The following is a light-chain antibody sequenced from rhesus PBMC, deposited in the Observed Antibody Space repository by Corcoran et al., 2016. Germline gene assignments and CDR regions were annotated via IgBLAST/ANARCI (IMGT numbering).Light chain of an antibody. CDR2: GAS. CDR1: QSVSSK. Sequence: EIVLTQSPATLSLSPGERATLSCRASQSVSSKLAWYQQKLEQTPRLLIYGASSRASGIPDRFSASGSWTDLTLTISSLEPEDFAVYYCQHYSNWPYSFGQGTKVEI. CDR3: QHYSNWPYS. V-gene: IGKV3-42*03. J-gene: IGKJ2*01.